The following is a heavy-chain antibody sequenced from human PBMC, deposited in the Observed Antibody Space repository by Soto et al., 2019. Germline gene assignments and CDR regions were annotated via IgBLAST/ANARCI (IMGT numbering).Heavy chain of an antibody. CDR1: GFTFSSYW. CDR2: INNDGSIT. J-gene: IGHJ4*02. Sequence: QPGGSLRLSCAASGFTFSSYWMHWVRQAPGKGLVWVSRINNDGSITNYTDSVKGRFTMSRDSAKSTLHLQMNSLRGEDTAVYYCARSTNGSFDFWGQGTLVTVSS. V-gene: IGHV3-74*01. D-gene: IGHD2-8*01. CDR3: ARSTNGSFDF.